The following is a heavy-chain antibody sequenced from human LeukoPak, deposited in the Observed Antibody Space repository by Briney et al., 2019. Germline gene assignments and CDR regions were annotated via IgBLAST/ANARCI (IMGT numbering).Heavy chain of an antibody. CDR1: GYTFTSYY. J-gene: IGHJ4*02. D-gene: IGHD4-17*01. V-gene: IGHV1-46*01. CDR3: ARDTAVTTEIGPYYFDY. CDR2: INPSGGST. Sequence: ASVKVSCKASGYTFTSYYMHWVRQAPGQGLERMGIINPSGGSTSYAQKFQGRVTMTRDTSTSTVYMELSSLRSEDTAVYYCARDTAVTTEIGPYYFDYWGQGTLVTVSS.